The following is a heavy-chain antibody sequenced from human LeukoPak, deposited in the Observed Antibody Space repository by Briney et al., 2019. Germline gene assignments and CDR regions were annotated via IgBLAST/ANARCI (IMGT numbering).Heavy chain of an antibody. Sequence: SETLSLTCTVSGGSISSYYWSWIRQPPGKGLEWIGYIYCSGSTNYNPSLKSRVTISVDTSKNQFSLKLSSVTAADTAVYYCARYSYCGGDCYDAFDIWGQGTMVTVSS. CDR3: ARYSYCGGDCYDAFDI. V-gene: IGHV4-59*01. D-gene: IGHD2-21*02. J-gene: IGHJ3*02. CDR2: IYCSGST. CDR1: GGSISSYY.